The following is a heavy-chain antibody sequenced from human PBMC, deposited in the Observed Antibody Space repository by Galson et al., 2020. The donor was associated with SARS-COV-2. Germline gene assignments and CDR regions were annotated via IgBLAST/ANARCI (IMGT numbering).Heavy chain of an antibody. J-gene: IGHJ4*02. V-gene: IGHV3-21*01. Sequence: GESLKISCAASGFTFSTYSMNWVRQAPGKGLGWVSTISRHSAYIYYSDSVKARFTISRDNTKHTLYLQMDSLRAEDTAVYYCARDRSTGIREGFDYWGEGSLVTVSS. CDR2: ISRHSAYI. CDR1: GFTFSTYS. D-gene: IGHD5-18*01. CDR3: ARDRSTGIREGFDY.